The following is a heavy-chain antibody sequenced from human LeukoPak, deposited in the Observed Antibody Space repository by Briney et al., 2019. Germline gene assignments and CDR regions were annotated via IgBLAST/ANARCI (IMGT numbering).Heavy chain of an antibody. J-gene: IGHJ4*02. CDR3: TAPRLGLGEKVPES. CDR1: GFTFSSYA. Sequence: GGSLRLSCAASGFTFSSYAMIWVRQGPGKGLEWVGRIKSEADGGTTDYAAPVKGRFTISRDDSRDTLYLQMNSLKIEDTGVYYCTAPRLGLGEKVPESWGQGILVTVSS. V-gene: IGHV3-15*01. D-gene: IGHD1-14*01. CDR2: IKSEADGGTT.